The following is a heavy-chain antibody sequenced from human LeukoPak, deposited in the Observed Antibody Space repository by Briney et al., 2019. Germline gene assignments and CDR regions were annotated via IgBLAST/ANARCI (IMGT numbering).Heavy chain of an antibody. CDR1: GFTFSSYW. CDR2: INSDGSST. CDR3: AELRSSAFDI. J-gene: IGHJ3*02. Sequence: GGPLRLSCAASGFTFSSYWMHWVRQAPGKGLVWVSRINSDGSSTSYADSVKGRFTISGDNAKNTLYLQMNSLRAEDTAVYYCAELRSSAFDIWGQGTMVTVSS. V-gene: IGHV3-74*01. D-gene: IGHD1-26*01.